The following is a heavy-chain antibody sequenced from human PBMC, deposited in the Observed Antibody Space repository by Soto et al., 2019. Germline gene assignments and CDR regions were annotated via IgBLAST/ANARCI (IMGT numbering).Heavy chain of an antibody. Sequence: SGPTLVNPTQTLILTCSFSGFSLTTRPVGVAWIRQPPGKALEWLAVIYWDDDKRYSPSLRSRITISKDTSKNQVVLSMTNMDPVDTATYYCAHRLGGFTWNDGYLDYWGQGTLVTVSS. CDR1: GFSLTTRPVG. J-gene: IGHJ4*02. D-gene: IGHD1-1*01. V-gene: IGHV2-5*02. CDR3: AHRLGGFTWNDGYLDY. CDR2: IYWDDDK.